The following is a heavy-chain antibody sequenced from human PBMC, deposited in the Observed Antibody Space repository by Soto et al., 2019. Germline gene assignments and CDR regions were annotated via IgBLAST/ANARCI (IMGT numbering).Heavy chain of an antibody. J-gene: IGHJ6*02. V-gene: IGHV1-69*06. CDR3: ARDPFHIVVATAIPYGMDV. CDR2: IIPIFGTA. D-gene: IGHD2-21*02. Sequence: SVKVSCKASGGTFSSYAISWVRQAPGQGLEWMGGIIPIFGTANYAQKFQGRVTITADKSTSTAYMELSSLRSEDTAVYYCARDPFHIVVATAIPYGMDVWGQGTTVTVS. CDR1: GGTFSSYA.